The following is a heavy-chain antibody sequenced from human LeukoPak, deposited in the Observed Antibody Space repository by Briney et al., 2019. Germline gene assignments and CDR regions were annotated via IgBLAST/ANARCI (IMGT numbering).Heavy chain of an antibody. CDR1: GYTFTSYD. V-gene: IGHV1-18*01. D-gene: IGHD2-2*01. CDR2: ISAYNGNT. Sequence: GASVKVSCKASGYTFTSYDISWVRQAPGQGLEWMGWISAYNGNTNYAQKLQGRVTMTTDTSTSTAYMELRSLRSDDTAVYYCARWPYCSSTSCSYNWFDPWGQGTLVTVSP. J-gene: IGHJ5*02. CDR3: ARWPYCSSTSCSYNWFDP.